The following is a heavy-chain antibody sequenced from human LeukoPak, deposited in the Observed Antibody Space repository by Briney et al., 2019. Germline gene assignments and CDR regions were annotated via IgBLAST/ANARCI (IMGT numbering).Heavy chain of an antibody. V-gene: IGHV4-4*07. CDR2: IYTSGST. D-gene: IGHD6-19*01. J-gene: IGHJ4*02. CDR3: ARVKAVAGTSRYFGY. CDR1: GGSISSYY. Sequence: SETLSLTCTVSGGSISSYYWSWIRQPAGKGLEWIGRIYTSGSTNYNPSLKSRVTMSVDTSKNQFSLKLSSVTAADTAVYYCARVKAVAGTSRYFGYWGQGTLVTVSS.